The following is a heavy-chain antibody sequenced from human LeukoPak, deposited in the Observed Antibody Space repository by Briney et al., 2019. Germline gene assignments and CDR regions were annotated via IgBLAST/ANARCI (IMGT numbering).Heavy chain of an antibody. CDR2: ISTYNGNT. CDR1: GYSFTSYG. J-gene: IGHJ6*03. D-gene: IGHD2-2*01. V-gene: IGHV1-18*01. CDR3: ARLVGCSSTSCYYYYYMDV. Sequence: GASVKVSCKASGYSFTSYGISWVRQAPGQGLEWMGWISTYNGNTNYAQKFQGRVTMTTDTSTSTAYMELRSLRSDDTAVYYCARLVGCSSTSCYYYYYMDVWGKGTTVTVSS.